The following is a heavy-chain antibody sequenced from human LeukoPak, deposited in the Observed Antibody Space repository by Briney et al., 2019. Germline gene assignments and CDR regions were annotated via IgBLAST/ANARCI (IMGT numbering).Heavy chain of an antibody. CDR3: AKDRYSGLNTIDY. D-gene: IGHD6-13*01. Sequence: GRSLRLSCAATGFTFSNYAIHWGRQAPGKGLEWVAFISDDGSRQHYADSVKGRFTISRDNSKSTLYLQMNSLRAEDTAVYYCAKDRYSGLNTIDYWGQGTLVTVSS. V-gene: IGHV3-30-3*01. CDR2: ISDDGSRQ. J-gene: IGHJ4*02. CDR1: GFTFSNYA.